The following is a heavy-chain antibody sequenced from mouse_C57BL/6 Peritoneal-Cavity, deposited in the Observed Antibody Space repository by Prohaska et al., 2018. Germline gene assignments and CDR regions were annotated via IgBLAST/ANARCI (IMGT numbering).Heavy chain of an antibody. V-gene: IGHV4-1*01. Sequence: EVKLLQSGAGLVPPGGTLKLPCAASAIDLSRHWMSCVRQAQGKGIEWIGEINPDSSTINYAPYRKDKVIMSRDNAKNTLYMQMSKVRSEDTALYYCARLLGDYWGQGTSVTVSS. CDR1: AIDLSRHW. CDR3: ARLLGDY. CDR2: INPDSSTI. J-gene: IGHJ4*01.